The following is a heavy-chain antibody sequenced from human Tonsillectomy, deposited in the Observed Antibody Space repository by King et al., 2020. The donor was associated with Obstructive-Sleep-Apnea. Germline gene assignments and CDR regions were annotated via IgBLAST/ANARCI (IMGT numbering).Heavy chain of an antibody. Sequence: QLVQSGGGVAQPGRSLRLSCTASGFPFSNYGMHWVRQAPGKWLEWVALMADGGKKHYAYSVKGRFTISRDDSQNTLYLQMNSLRAENRAVYYCAKEPKMYYSDTSGYYFDYFDSWGQGAQVTVSS. V-gene: IGHV3-30*18. J-gene: IGHJ4*02. CDR1: GFPFSNYG. D-gene: IGHD3-22*01. CDR3: AKEPKMYYSDTSGYYFDYFDS. CDR2: MADGGKK.